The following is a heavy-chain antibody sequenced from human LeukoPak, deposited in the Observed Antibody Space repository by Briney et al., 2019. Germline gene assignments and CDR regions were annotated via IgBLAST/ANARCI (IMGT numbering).Heavy chain of an antibody. CDR3: ARDGDPQDYYYYYGMDV. D-gene: IGHD7-27*01. Sequence: ASVKVSCKASGYTFTSYGISWVRQAPGQGLEWMGWISAYNGNTNYAQKLQGRVTMTTDTSTSTAYMELRSLRSDDTAVYYCARDGDPQDYYYYYGMDVWGQGTTATVSS. V-gene: IGHV1-18*01. J-gene: IGHJ6*02. CDR1: GYTFTSYG. CDR2: ISAYNGNT.